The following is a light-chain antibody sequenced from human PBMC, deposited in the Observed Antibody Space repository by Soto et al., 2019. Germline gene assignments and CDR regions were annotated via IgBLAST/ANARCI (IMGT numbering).Light chain of an antibody. J-gene: IGKJ1*01. V-gene: IGKV1-33*01. CDR1: QDIHNY. CDR2: DVC. CDR3: QQYDNLPWT. Sequence: DIQLTQSPSSLSASVGDRVTITCQASQDIHNYLNWYQQKPGKAPKRLISDVCKLETGVPSRISGSVSGTDFTLTISNLQPEDFATYHCQQYDNLPWTFGQGTKVEIK.